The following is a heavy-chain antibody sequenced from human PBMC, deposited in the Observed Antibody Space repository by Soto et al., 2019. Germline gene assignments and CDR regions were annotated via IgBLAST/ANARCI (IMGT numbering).Heavy chain of an antibody. CDR1: FSLFPLYW. Sequence: SFPFSFSLFPLYWIVFFLQLPFPCLSCLFLLSPFSSSPRYSPSFQGQVTISADKSISTAYLQWSSLKASDTAMYYCARFHTVVGATHFDYWDQGTLVTVSS. CDR3: ARFHTVVGATHFDY. D-gene: IGHD1-26*01. V-gene: IGHV5-51*01. J-gene: IGHJ4*02. CDR2: LSPFSSSP.